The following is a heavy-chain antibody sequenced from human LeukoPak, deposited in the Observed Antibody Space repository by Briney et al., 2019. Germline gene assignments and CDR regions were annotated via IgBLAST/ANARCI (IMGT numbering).Heavy chain of an antibody. Sequence: GGSLRLSCAASGFTFSNAWMSWVRQAPGKGLEWFGRIKSKTDGGTTDYAAPVKGRFTISRDDSKNTLYLQMNSLKTEDTAVYYCTTDRSTGIAAAGELYYFDYWGQGTLVTVSS. D-gene: IGHD6-13*01. CDR1: GFTFSNAW. J-gene: IGHJ4*02. V-gene: IGHV3-15*01. CDR2: IKSKTDGGTT. CDR3: TTDRSTGIAAAGELYYFDY.